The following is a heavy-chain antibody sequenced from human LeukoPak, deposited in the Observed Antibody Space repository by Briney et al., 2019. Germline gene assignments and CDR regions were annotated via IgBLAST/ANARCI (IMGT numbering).Heavy chain of an antibody. D-gene: IGHD2-2*01. CDR1: EFTFSSYA. CDR3: ARVPVPAPRRGLYFDY. J-gene: IGHJ4*02. CDR2: ISGSAGYT. V-gene: IGHV3-23*01. Sequence: GGSLRLSCAASEFTFSSYAMSWVRQAPGKGLEWVSAISGSAGYTYYTDSVKGRFTISRDNSKNTVYLQMNSLRAEDTAVYYCARVPVPAPRRGLYFDYWGQGTLITVSS.